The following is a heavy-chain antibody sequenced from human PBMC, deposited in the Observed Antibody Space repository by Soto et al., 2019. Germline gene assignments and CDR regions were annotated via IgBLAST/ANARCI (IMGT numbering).Heavy chain of an antibody. CDR1: GDSISSSNYF. CDR2: IFYSGST. Sequence: PSETLSLTCTVSGDSISSSNYFWGWIRQPPGKGLEWIGTIFYSGSTYYNPSLKSRVTISVDTSKNQFSLRLISVTAADTALYYCARSIVGAAAGIVFDYWGQGTLVTAPQ. CDR3: ARSIVGAAAGIVFDY. D-gene: IGHD6-13*01. V-gene: IGHV4-39*01. J-gene: IGHJ4*02.